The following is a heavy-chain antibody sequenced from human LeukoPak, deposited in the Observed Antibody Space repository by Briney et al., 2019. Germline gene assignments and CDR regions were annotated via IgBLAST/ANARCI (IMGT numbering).Heavy chain of an antibody. J-gene: IGHJ4*02. V-gene: IGHV3-30*03. CDR2: ISDDGSEE. CDR1: GFTFNTYG. CDR3: GPIDS. Sequence: PGGSLRLSCVAAGFTFNTYGMHWVRQAPGKGLEWVAVISDDGSEEYYAGSVEGRFTISRDNSKSTVYLQMNSLRTEDTAVYYCGPIDSWGQGTLVTVSS.